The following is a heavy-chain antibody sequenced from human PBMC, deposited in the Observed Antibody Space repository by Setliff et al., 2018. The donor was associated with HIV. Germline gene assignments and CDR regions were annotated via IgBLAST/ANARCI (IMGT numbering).Heavy chain of an antibody. CDR1: GLTFNRYW. J-gene: IGHJ3*02. Sequence: GGSLRLSCVASGLTFNRYWMSWVRQFPGKGLEWVANIKQDGSEKYYVDSVKGRFTLSRDNAKNSLYLQMNSLRAEDTAVYYCARAFSYYDSSGYYLDAFDIWGQGTMVTVSS. CDR2: IKQDGSEK. D-gene: IGHD3-22*01. CDR3: ARAFSYYDSSGYYLDAFDI. V-gene: IGHV3-7*01.